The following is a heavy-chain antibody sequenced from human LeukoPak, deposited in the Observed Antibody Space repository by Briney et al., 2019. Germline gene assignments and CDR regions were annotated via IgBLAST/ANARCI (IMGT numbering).Heavy chain of an antibody. J-gene: IGHJ5*02. D-gene: IGHD3-10*01. Sequence: SETLSLTCTVSGGSISSYYWSWLRQPPGKGLEWIGYIYYSGSTNYNPSLKSRVTISVDTSKNQFSLKLSSVTAADTALYYCARAPYGSGRPYNWFDPWGQGLLVTVSS. CDR3: ARAPYGSGRPYNWFDP. CDR1: GGSISSYY. V-gene: IGHV4-59*01. CDR2: IYYSGST.